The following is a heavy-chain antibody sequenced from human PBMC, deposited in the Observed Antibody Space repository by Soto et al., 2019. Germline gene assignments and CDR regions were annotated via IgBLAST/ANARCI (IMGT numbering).Heavy chain of an antibody. V-gene: IGHV4-39*01. D-gene: IGHD3-10*01. J-gene: IGHJ5*02. CDR2: IYYSGST. Sequence: QLQLQESGPGLVKPSETLSLTCTVSGGSISSSSYYWGWIRQPPGKGLEWIGSIYYSGSTYYNPSLKSRVTISVDTSKNQFSLKLSSVTAADTAVYYCARSEYYGSGGVGWFDPWGQGTLVTVSS. CDR3: ARSEYYGSGGVGWFDP. CDR1: GGSISSSSYY.